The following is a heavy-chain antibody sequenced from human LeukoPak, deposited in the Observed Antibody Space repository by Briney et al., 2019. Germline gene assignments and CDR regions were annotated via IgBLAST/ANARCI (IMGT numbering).Heavy chain of an antibody. D-gene: IGHD1-26*01. CDR1: GFTFSNYA. J-gene: IGHJ3*02. V-gene: IGHV3-23*01. CDR3: ARGSGSYVSGDAFDI. CDR2: LSGSGGKT. Sequence: PGGSLRLSCAASGFTFSNYAMSWVRQAPGKGLEWVSSLSGSGGKTFYADSVRGRFTISRDNAKNSLYLQMNSLRAEDTAVYFCARGSGSYVSGDAFDIWGQGTMVTVSS.